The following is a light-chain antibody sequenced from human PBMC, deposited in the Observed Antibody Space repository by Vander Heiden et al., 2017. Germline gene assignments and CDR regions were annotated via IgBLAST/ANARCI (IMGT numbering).Light chain of an antibody. CDR3: QQSYSAPVT. J-gene: IGKJ2*01. Sequence: DIQMTQSPSSLSASVGDRVTITCRASQSIRTYLNWFQQKPGKAPKLLMYAASSLQSGVPSRFTGGGSGTDFTLTISSLQPEEVATYYCQQSYSAPVTFGRGTKWEIK. CDR2: AAS. CDR1: QSIRTY. V-gene: IGKV1-39*01.